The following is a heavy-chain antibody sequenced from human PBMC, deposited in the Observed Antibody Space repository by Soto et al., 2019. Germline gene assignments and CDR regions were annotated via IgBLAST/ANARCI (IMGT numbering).Heavy chain of an antibody. J-gene: IGHJ6*03. CDR2: TYYRSKWYS. CDR1: GDSVSSNSAA. V-gene: IGHV6-1*01. D-gene: IGHD1-1*01. CDR3: ARVSWDDLSGHYYMHV. Sequence: SQTLSLTCDISGDSVSSNSAAWNWIRQTPSRGLEWLGRTYYRSKWYSNYAISVKSRVTVNPDTFKNQFSLQLNSVTPKDTAVYYCARVSWDDLSGHYYMHVWGKATTVTVSS.